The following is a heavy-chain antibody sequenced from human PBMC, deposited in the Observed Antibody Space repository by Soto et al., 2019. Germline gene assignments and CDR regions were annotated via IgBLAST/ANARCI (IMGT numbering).Heavy chain of an antibody. CDR1: GFTFGSRA. CDR2: ITDTGGDT. V-gene: IGHV3-23*01. J-gene: IGHJ4*02. CDR3: ARGSTDSYPGSRIFDF. D-gene: IGHD3-10*01. Sequence: PGASLRLSCAASGFTFGSRAMSWVRQAPGEGLEWVSTITDTGGDTKYADSVRGRFTMSRDNSKKTLYLQMNSLRVEDSALYYCARGSTDSYPGSRIFDFWGRGTLVTVSS.